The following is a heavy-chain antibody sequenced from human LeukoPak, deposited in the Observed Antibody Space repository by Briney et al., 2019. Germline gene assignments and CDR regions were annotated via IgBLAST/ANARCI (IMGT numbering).Heavy chain of an antibody. CDR1: GYTFTSYG. CDR2: ISAYNGNT. CDR3: ARDLKRGYSSGRYSWGTGSSNDY. D-gene: IGHD6-19*01. J-gene: IGHJ4*02. V-gene: IGHV1-18*01. Sequence: GASVKVSCKASGYTFTSYGISWLRQAPGQGLEWMGWISAYNGNTNYAQKLQGRVTMTTDTSTSTAYMELRSLRSDDTAVYYCARDLKRGYSSGRYSWGTGSSNDYWGQGTLVTVSS.